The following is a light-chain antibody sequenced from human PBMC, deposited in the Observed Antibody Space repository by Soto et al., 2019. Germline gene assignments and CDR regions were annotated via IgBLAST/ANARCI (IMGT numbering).Light chain of an antibody. CDR3: AAWDDSLNGL. V-gene: IGLV1-44*01. J-gene: IGLJ2*01. CDR1: SSNIGSNT. Sequence: QSVLTQPPSASGTPGQRVTISCSGSSSNIGSNTVNWYQQLPGTAPKLLIYSNNQRPSGVPGRFSGSKSGTSASLAISGLQSEDEADYYCAAWDDSLNGLFGGGTKLTVL. CDR2: SNN.